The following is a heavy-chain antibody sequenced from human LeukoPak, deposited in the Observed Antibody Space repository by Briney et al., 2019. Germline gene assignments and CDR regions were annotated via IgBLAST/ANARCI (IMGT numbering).Heavy chain of an antibody. CDR1: GFTFSSYA. V-gene: IGHV3-30-3*01. Sequence: GRSLRLSCAASGFTFSSYAMHWVRQAPGKGLEWVAVISYDGSNKYYADSVKGRLTISRDNSKNTLYLQMNSLRAEDTAVYYCARGSVLLWFGELLDLDCWGQGTLVTVSS. J-gene: IGHJ4*02. CDR2: ISYDGSNK. CDR3: ARGSVLLWFGELLDLDC. D-gene: IGHD3-10*01.